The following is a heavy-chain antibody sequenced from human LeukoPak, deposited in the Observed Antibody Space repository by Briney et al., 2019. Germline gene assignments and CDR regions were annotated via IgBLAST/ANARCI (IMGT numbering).Heavy chain of an antibody. CDR2: ISSSSSYI. D-gene: IGHD2-2*01. CDR1: GFTFSSYS. Sequence: KPGGSLRLSCAASGFTFSSYSMNWVRQAPGKGLEWVSSISSSSSYIYYADSVKGRFTISRDNAKNSLYLQMNSLRAEDTAVYYWAKDFLVVDPPYSYGRAVGAQGPRAPVPS. V-gene: IGHV3-21*01. J-gene: IGHJ6*02. CDR3: AKDFLVVDPPYSYGRAV.